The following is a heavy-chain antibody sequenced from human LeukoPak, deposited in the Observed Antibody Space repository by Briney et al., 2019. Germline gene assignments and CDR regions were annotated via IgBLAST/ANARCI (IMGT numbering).Heavy chain of an antibody. CDR2: INQDGSEK. V-gene: IGHV3-7*03. CDR1: GFTFSSYW. D-gene: IGHD3-22*01. CDR3: AKASAMIVVVSKHFDY. J-gene: IGHJ4*02. Sequence: GGSLRLSCAASGFTFSSYWMSWVRQAPGKGLEWVANINQDGSEKYYVDSVKGRFTISRDNAKNSLYLQMNSLRAEDTAVYYCAKASAMIVVVSKHFDYWGQGTLVTVSS.